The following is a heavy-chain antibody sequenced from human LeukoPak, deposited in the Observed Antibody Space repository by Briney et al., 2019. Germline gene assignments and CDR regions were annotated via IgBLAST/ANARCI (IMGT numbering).Heavy chain of an antibody. CDR3: ARARGSSSWPYYFDY. D-gene: IGHD6-13*01. Sequence: RASVKVSCKASGYTFTSYDINWVRQATGQGLEWMGWMNPNSGNTGYAQKFQGRVTMTRNTSIGTAYMELSRLRSDDTAVYYCARARGSSSWPYYFDYWGQGTLVTVSS. J-gene: IGHJ4*02. CDR1: GYTFTSYD. V-gene: IGHV1-8*01. CDR2: MNPNSGNT.